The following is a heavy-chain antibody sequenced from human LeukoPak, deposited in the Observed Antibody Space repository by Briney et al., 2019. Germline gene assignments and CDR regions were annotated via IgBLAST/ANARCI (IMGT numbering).Heavy chain of an antibody. D-gene: IGHD6-13*01. J-gene: IGHJ5*02. Sequence: ASVKVSCKASGYTFTSYGINWVRQATGQGLEWMGWMNPNSGNTGYAQKFQGRVTMTRNTSISTAYMELSSLRSEDTAVYYCARGSEGIAAMGFDPWGQGTLVTVSS. CDR3: ARGSEGIAAMGFDP. CDR1: GYTFTSYG. CDR2: MNPNSGNT. V-gene: IGHV1-8*02.